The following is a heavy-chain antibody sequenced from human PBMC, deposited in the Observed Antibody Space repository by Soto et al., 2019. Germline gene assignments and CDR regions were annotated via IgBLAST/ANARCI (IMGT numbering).Heavy chain of an antibody. J-gene: IGHJ4*02. CDR2: NSSRDSDN. V-gene: IGHV5-51*01. CDR1: RYNVNTDW. Sequence: GEALKISREGFRYNVNTDWVWRVPPIAGKRLEGIGVNSSRDSDNRYRPSFQGQVTISADKSISTAYLQWSSLKASDTAIYYCARYFGDTYYPDYWGQGTLVTVSS. CDR3: ARYFGDTYYPDY. D-gene: IGHD3-22*01.